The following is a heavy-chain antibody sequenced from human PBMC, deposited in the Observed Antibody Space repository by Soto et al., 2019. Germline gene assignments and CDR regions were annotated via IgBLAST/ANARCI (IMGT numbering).Heavy chain of an antibody. J-gene: IGHJ6*03. CDR2: IYYSGST. V-gene: IGHV4-39*01. Sequence: QLQLQESGPGLVKPSETLSLTCTVSGGSISSSSYYWGWIRQPPGKGLEWIGSIYYSGSTYYNPSLKSRVTISVDTSKNQFSLKLSSVTAADTAVYYCARQDYDFWSGYYYYYYMDVWGKGTTVTVSS. CDR1: GGSISSSSYY. D-gene: IGHD3-3*01. CDR3: ARQDYDFWSGYYYYYYMDV.